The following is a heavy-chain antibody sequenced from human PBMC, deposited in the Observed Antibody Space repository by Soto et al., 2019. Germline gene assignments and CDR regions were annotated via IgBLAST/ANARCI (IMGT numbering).Heavy chain of an antibody. Sequence: QVQLVESGGGLVKPGGSLRLSCAASGFTFSDYYMSWIRQAPGKGLKWVSFISSSGSTIYYADSVKGRFTISRDNAKNSLYLQTHSLRAEDTAVYDCARIRVYGSVDVFDIWGQGTMVTVSS. CDR1: GFTFSDYY. CDR3: ARIRVYGSVDVFDI. J-gene: IGHJ3*02. V-gene: IGHV3-11*01. D-gene: IGHD3-10*01. CDR2: ISSSGSTI.